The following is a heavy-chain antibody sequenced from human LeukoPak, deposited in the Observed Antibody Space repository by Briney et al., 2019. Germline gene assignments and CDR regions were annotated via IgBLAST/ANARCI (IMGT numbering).Heavy chain of an antibody. V-gene: IGHV4-31*03. D-gene: IGHD3-3*01. J-gene: IGHJ5*02. CDR1: GGSIRSSYYY. Sequence: PSETLSLTCTVSGGSIRSSYYYWGWIRQHPGKGLEWIGYIYYSGSTYYNPSLKSRVTISVDTSKNQFSLKLSSVTAADTAVYYCASSLVLRFLEWSRPFDPWGQGTLVTVSS. CDR2: IYYSGST. CDR3: ASSLVLRFLEWSRPFDP.